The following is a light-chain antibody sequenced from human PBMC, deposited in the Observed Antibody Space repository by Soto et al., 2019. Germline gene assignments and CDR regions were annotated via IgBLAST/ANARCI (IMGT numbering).Light chain of an antibody. Sequence: SYELTQPPSVSVAPGQTAQLTCGGDKIGSKIVHWYKQRPGQAPVAVVFDATDRPSGIPDRISASRYGDTATLTISRVDAGDEADYYCKVWASTAEFFVFGSGTKVTVL. CDR3: KVWASTAEFFV. V-gene: IGLV3-21*02. CDR1: KIGSKI. J-gene: IGLJ1*01. CDR2: DAT.